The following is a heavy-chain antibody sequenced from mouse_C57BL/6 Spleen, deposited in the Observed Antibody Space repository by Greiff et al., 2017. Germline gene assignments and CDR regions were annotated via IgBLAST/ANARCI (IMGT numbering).Heavy chain of an antibody. J-gene: IGHJ3*01. CDR3: AGSYDGYYVGFAY. CDR1: GYSITSGYY. CDR2: ISYDGSN. V-gene: IGHV3-6*01. Sequence: EVKVEESGPGLVKPSQSLSLTCSVTGYSITSGYYWNWIRQFPGNKLEWMGYISYDGSNNYNPSLKNRISITRDTSKNQFFLKLNSVTTEDTATYYCAGSYDGYYVGFAYWGQGTLVTVSA. D-gene: IGHD2-3*01.